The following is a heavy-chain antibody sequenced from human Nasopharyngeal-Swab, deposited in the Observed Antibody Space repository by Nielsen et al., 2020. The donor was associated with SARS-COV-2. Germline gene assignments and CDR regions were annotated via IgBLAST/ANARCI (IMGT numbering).Heavy chain of an antibody. CDR1: GFTFSSYA. D-gene: IGHD3-3*01. J-gene: IGHJ4*02. V-gene: IGHV3-30*04. CDR3: ARDFWSGYYRGGMDV. CDR2: ISYDGSNK. Sequence: GGSLRLSCAASGFTFSSYAMHWVRQAPGKGLEWVAVISYDGSNKYYADSVKGRFTISRDNSKNTLYLQMNSLRAEDTAVYYCARDFWSGYYRGGMDVWGQGTLVTVSS.